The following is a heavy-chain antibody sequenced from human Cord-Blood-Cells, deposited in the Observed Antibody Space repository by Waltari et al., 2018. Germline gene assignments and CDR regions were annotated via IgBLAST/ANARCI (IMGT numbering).Heavy chain of an antibody. CDR3: ARDHGSGSYAFDI. Sequence: QVQLVESGGGVVQPGRSLRLSCAASGFTFSSYGMHWVRQAPGKGLEWVAVIWYDGSNKYYADSVKGRFTISRDNSKNTLYLQMNSLRAEDTAVYYCARDHGSGSYAFDIWGQGTMVTVSS. D-gene: IGHD3-10*01. J-gene: IGHJ3*02. CDR1: GFTFSSYG. CDR2: IWYDGSNK. V-gene: IGHV3-33*01.